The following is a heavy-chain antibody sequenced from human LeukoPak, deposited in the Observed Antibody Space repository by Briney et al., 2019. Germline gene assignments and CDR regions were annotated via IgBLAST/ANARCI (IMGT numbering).Heavy chain of an antibody. D-gene: IGHD6-6*01. V-gene: IGHV3-74*01. CDR1: GFTFSSYG. CDR2: INSGGSST. CDR3: ARGGGYSTSPFDY. Sequence: GGSLRLSCAASGFTFSSYGMSWVRQAPGRGLVWVSRINSGGSSTSYDDSVQGRFTISRDNAKNTLYLQINSLRAEDTAVYYCARGGGYSTSPFDYWGQGTLVTVSS. J-gene: IGHJ4*02.